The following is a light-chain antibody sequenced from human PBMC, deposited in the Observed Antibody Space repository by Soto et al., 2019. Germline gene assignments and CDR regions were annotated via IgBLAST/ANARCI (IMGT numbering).Light chain of an antibody. J-gene: IGKJ3*01. V-gene: IGKV3-20*01. Sequence: EIVLTQSPGTLSLSPGERATLSCRASQTVNRNYLVWYQQKPGQAPRVLISGASSRATGIPDRFSGSGSGTDFTLTISRLEPEDFAVYCCKLHGNSNLFTFGPGTKVDMK. CDR2: GAS. CDR3: KLHGNSNLFT. CDR1: QTVNRNY.